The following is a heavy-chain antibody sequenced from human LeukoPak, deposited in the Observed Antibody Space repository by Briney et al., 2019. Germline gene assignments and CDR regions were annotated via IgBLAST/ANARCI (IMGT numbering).Heavy chain of an antibody. CDR2: ISIYNGNT. D-gene: IGHD3-3*01. Sequence: EASVKVSXKASGYTFTNYGISWVRQAPGQGLEWMGWISIYNGNTDYAQKLRGRVTMTTDTSTGTAYMELRSLRSDDTAVYYCARITYDFWSGYYMPDDPWGQGTLVTVSS. V-gene: IGHV1-18*01. CDR1: GYTFTNYG. J-gene: IGHJ5*02. CDR3: ARITYDFWSGYYMPDDP.